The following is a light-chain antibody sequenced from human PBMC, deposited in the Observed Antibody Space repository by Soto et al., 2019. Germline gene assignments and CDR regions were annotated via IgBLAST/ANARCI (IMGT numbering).Light chain of an antibody. CDR1: QSVSSN. Sequence: EIVMTQSPATLSVSPGERATLSCRASQSVSSNLAWYQQKPGQAPRLLIYGASRRATGVPARFSGSGSGTDFTLTISRLEPEDFAVYYCQQYGSSPPITFGQGTRLEI. J-gene: IGKJ5*01. V-gene: IGKV3-20*01. CDR2: GAS. CDR3: QQYGSSPPIT.